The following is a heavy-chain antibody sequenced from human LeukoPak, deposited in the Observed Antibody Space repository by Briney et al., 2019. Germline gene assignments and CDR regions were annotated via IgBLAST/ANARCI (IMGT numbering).Heavy chain of an antibody. D-gene: IGHD4-17*01. V-gene: IGHV4-59*08. CDR2: IYYSGST. J-gene: IGHJ5*02. CDR3: ARHAATGTTSSLRFDP. CDR1: RGSISSYY. Sequence: PSETLSLTCTVSRGSISSYYWSWIRQPPGKGLEWIGYIYYSGSTNYNPSLKSRVTISVDTSKNQFSLKLSSVTAADTAVYYCARHAATGTTSSLRFDPWGQGTLVTVSS.